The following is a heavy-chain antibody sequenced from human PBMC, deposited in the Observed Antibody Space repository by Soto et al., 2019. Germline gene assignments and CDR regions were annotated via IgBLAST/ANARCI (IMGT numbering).Heavy chain of an antibody. CDR2: VSPHGANT. CDR1: GYSFTDYH. CDR3: ATEGAKTTWNFDY. J-gene: IGHJ4*02. V-gene: IGHV3-23*01. Sequence: SCKASGYSFTDYHIHWVLQAPGKGLEWVAGVSPHGANTYYADSVRGRFIISRDGSRNTVSLDMNSLRGEDSAVYYCATEGAKTTWNFDYWGQGTVVTVSS. D-gene: IGHD1-1*01.